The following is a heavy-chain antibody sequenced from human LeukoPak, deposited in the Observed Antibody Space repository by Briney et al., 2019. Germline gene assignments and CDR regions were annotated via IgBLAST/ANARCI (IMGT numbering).Heavy chain of an antibody. J-gene: IGHJ4*02. CDR2: IKSDGSIT. V-gene: IGHV3-74*01. Sequence: GGSLRLSCAASGFTFSSYWMHWVRHAPGKGLVWVSRIKSDGSITSYADSVKGRFTISRDNAKNTLYLQMNSLRAEDTAIYYCTRDSFSGSYWGQGTLVTVSS. CDR3: TRDSFSGSY. D-gene: IGHD1-26*01. CDR1: GFTFSSYW.